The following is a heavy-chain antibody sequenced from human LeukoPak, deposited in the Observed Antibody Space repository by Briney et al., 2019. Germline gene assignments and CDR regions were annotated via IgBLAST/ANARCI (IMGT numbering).Heavy chain of an antibody. Sequence: SETLSLTRSVFGDSISSGGYYWTWIRQPAGKGLEWIGRIYIGESANYNSSLKSRVTILVDTSKNQFSLKLSSVTAADTAMYFCARSRERICSNPPCYVDLQATWGQGTLVTVSP. CDR3: ARSRERICSNPPCYVDLQAT. CDR1: GDSISSGGYY. D-gene: IGHD2-2*01. V-gene: IGHV4-61*02. CDR2: IYIGESA. J-gene: IGHJ4*02.